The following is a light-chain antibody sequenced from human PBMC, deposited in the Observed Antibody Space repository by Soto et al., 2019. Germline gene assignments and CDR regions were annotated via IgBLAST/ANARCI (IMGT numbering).Light chain of an antibody. CDR3: QQYNNWPPFT. J-gene: IGKJ2*01. CDR1: QSVNVN. Sequence: EIVMTQSPATLSVSPGERATLSCRASQSVNVNLAWYQQKPGRTPRLLIHSASVRAAGIPARFSGSGSGTEFTLTISSLQSEDFAVYYCQQYNNWPPFTLGQGTKLDI. V-gene: IGKV3-15*01. CDR2: SAS.